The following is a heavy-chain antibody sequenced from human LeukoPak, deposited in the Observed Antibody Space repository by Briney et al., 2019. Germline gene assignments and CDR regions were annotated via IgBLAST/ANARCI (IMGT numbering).Heavy chain of an antibody. CDR3: ARGPSSGWYKWYYFDY. V-gene: IGHV4-39*01. CDR1: GGSISSSSYY. CDR2: IYYSGST. Sequence: SETLSLTCTVSGGSISSSSYYWGWIRQPPGKGLEWIGSIYYSGSTYYNPSLKSRVTISVDTSKNQFSLKLSSVTAADTAVYYCARGPSSGWYKWYYFDYWGQGTLVTVSS. J-gene: IGHJ4*02. D-gene: IGHD6-19*01.